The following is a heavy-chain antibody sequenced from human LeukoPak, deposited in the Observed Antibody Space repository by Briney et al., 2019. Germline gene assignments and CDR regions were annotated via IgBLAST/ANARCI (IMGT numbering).Heavy chain of an antibody. Sequence: GGSLRLSCAASGFTFSSYWMSWVRQAPGKGLEWVANIKQDGSEKYYVGSVKGRFTISRDNAKNSLYLQMNSLRAEDTAVYYCARRKTSGSYEKYYFDYWGQGTLVTVSS. CDR2: IKQDGSEK. CDR3: ARRKTSGSYEKYYFDY. D-gene: IGHD1-26*01. J-gene: IGHJ4*02. CDR1: GFTFSSYW. V-gene: IGHV3-7*01.